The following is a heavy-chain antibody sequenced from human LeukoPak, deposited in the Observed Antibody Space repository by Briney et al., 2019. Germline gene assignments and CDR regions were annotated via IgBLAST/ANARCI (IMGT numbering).Heavy chain of an antibody. D-gene: IGHD1-26*01. Sequence: GGSLRLSCAGSGFILSDHYIDWVRQAPGKGLEWAGRSRNKANSYTTEYPASVKGRFTFSRDDSKNSLYLQMNSLRVEDTAVYYCARDGGGSYDYWGQGTLVTVSS. CDR3: ARDGGGSYDY. CDR2: SRNKANSYTT. CDR1: GFILSDHY. V-gene: IGHV3-72*01. J-gene: IGHJ4*02.